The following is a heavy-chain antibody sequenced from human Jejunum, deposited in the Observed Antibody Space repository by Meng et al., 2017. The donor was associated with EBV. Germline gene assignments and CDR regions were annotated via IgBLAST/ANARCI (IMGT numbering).Heavy chain of an antibody. CDR1: GDSIESGNW. CDR2: IYYSGST. Sequence: VPVRVSGPGMGKPSGTLSLTCAVSGDSIESGNWGSWVRQSPERGLEWIGEIYYSGSTNYNPSLKSRVTILVDRSENHFSLHLSSVTAADTAVYYCVRGGDYCLVYWGQGTLVTVSS. D-gene: IGHD2-21*02. V-gene: IGHV4-4*02. J-gene: IGHJ4*02. CDR3: VRGGDYCLVY.